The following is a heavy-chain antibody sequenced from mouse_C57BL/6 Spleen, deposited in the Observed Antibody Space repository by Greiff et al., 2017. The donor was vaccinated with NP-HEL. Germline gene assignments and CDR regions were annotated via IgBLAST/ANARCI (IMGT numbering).Heavy chain of an antibody. J-gene: IGHJ2*01. CDR1: GFTFSDYG. D-gene: IGHD2-13*01. CDR2: ISSGSSTI. CDR3: ARGGDSPPYY. V-gene: IGHV5-17*01. Sequence: EVNVVESGGGLVKPGGSLKLSCAASGFTFSDYGMHWVRQAPEKGLEWVAYISSGSSTIYYADTVKGRFTISRDNAKNTLFLQMTSLRSEDTAMYYCARGGDSPPYYWGQGTTLTVSS.